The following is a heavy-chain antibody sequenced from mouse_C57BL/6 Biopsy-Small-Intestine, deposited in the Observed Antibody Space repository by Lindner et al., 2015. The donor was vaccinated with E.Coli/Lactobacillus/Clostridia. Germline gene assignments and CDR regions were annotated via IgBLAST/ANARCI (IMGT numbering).Heavy chain of an antibody. CDR3: ARKGLAY. V-gene: IGHV1-34*02. J-gene: IGHJ3*01. CDR2: IYPNNGDT. CDR1: GYTFTDYN. Sequence: VQLQESGPELVKPGASVKISCKASGYTFTDYNMDWVKQSHGKSLEWIGYIYPNNGDTGYNQKFKSKATLTVDKSSSTAYMELHSLTSEDSAVYYCARKGLAYWGQGTLVTVSA. D-gene: IGHD3-3*01.